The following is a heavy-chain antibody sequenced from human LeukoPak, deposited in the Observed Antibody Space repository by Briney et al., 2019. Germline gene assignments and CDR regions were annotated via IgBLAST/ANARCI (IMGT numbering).Heavy chain of an antibody. CDR1: GGSISSGGYY. CDR2: IYYSGST. D-gene: IGHD2-8*02. J-gene: IGHJ3*02. CDR3: ARDLVPPGAFDI. Sequence: SQTLSLTCSVSGGSISSGGYYWSWIRQHPGKGLEWIGYIYYSGSTYYNPSLKSRVTISVDTSKNQFSLKLSSVTAADTAVYYCARDLVPPGAFDIWGQGTMVTVSS. V-gene: IGHV4-31*03.